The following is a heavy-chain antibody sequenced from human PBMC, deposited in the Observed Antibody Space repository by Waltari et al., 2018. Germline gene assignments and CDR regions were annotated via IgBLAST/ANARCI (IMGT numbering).Heavy chain of an antibody. CDR3: ARGRVSGWPYYFDY. CDR1: GGSFRGYY. D-gene: IGHD6-19*01. J-gene: IGHJ4*02. CDR2: INHSGST. Sequence: QVQLQQWGAGLLKPSETLSLTCAVYGGSFRGYYWSWIRQPPGKGLEWIGEINHSGSTNYNPSLKSRVTISVDTSKNQFSLKLSSVTAADTAVYYCARGRVSGWPYYFDYWGQGTLVTVSS. V-gene: IGHV4-34*01.